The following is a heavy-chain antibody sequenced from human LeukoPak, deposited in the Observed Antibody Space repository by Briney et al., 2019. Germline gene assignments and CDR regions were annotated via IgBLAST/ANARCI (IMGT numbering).Heavy chain of an antibody. Sequence: ASVKVSCKASGYTFISYGISWVQQAPGQGLEWMGWISAYNGNTNYAQKFQGRVTMTTDTSTSTAYMELRSLRSDDTAVYYCAREEVGGSYGIAFDYWGQGTLVTVSS. J-gene: IGHJ4*02. D-gene: IGHD1-26*01. CDR3: AREEVGGSYGIAFDY. CDR2: ISAYNGNT. V-gene: IGHV1-18*01. CDR1: GYTFISYG.